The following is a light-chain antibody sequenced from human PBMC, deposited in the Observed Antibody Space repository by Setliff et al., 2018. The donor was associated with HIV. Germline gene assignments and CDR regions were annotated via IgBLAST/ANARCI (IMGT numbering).Light chain of an antibody. CDR1: SSDVGGYNY. J-gene: IGLJ1*01. Sequence: QSALTQPASVSGSPGQSITISCTGTSSDVGGYNYVSWYQQHPGKASKLMIYEVSNRPSGVSDRFSGSKSGNTASLTISGLQTEDEADYFCSSYTSSSPLDVFGTGTKVTVL. CDR2: EVS. CDR3: SSYTSSSPLDV. V-gene: IGLV2-14*01.